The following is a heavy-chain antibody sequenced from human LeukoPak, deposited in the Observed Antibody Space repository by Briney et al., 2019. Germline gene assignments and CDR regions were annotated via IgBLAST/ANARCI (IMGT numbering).Heavy chain of an antibody. V-gene: IGHV3-11*04. D-gene: IGHD3-22*01. Sequence: TGGSLRLSCAASGFTFSDYYMSWIRQAPGKGLEWVSYISSSGSTIYYADSVKGRFTISRDNAKNSLYLQMNSLRAEDTAVYYCARDHYYDSSGYMVWFDPWGQGTLVTVSS. CDR2: ISSSGSTI. CDR3: ARDHYYDSSGYMVWFDP. CDR1: GFTFSDYY. J-gene: IGHJ5*02.